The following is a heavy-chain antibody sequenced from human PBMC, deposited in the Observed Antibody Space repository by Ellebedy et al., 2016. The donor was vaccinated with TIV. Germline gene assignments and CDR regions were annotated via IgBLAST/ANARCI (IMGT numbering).Heavy chain of an antibody. CDR1: GFSFSSYW. CDR2: INQDGSDK. Sequence: GESLKISCVASGFSFSSYWMTWVRQAPGKGLEWVANINQDGSDKYYEDSVKGRFTIARDNAKNSLFLQMSSLRVEDTAVYYCATDGSYGDYRSPTHAFVMWGQGTMVAVSS. CDR3: ATDGSYGDYRSPTHAFVM. V-gene: IGHV3-7*01. D-gene: IGHD4-17*01. J-gene: IGHJ3*02.